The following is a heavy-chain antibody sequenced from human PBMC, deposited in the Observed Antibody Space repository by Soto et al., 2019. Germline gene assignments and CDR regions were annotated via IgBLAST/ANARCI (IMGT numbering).Heavy chain of an antibody. D-gene: IGHD2-21*01. V-gene: IGHV1-69*02. CDR2: FIPILDMA. J-gene: IGHJ4*02. Sequence: QVQVVQSGAEVKKPESSVKVSCKPSGGTFNTYTVNWVRLAPGHGLEWMGRFIPILDMANYAQKFQDRVTITAVSTTFTAYMELTSLTSADTAVYYCAITYCRDNSCPRDFDFWGPGTRVTVSS. CDR1: GGTFNTYT. CDR3: AITYCRDNSCPRDFDF.